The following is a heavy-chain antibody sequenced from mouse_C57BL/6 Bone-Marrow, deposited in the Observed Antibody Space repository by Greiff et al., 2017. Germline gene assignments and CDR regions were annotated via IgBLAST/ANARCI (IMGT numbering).Heavy chain of an antibody. D-gene: IGHD1-1*01. CDR2: ISNGGGSS. J-gene: IGHJ4*01. CDR3: ARLYYCYAMDY. V-gene: IGHV5-12*01. CDR1: GFTFSDYY. Sequence: EVKLVESGGGLVQPGGSLKLSCAASGFTFSDYYMYWVRQTPEKRLEWVAYISNGGGSSYYPDNVTGRFTISRANAKNTLYLQIRRLRSEDTAMYYCARLYYCYAMDYWGQGTSVTVSS.